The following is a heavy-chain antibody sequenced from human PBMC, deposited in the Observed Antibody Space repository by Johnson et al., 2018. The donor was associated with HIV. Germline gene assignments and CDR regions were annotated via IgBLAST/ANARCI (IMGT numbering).Heavy chain of an antibody. Sequence: VQVLESGGGLVQPGGSLRLSCAVSGFTFSSNYMSWVRQAPGKGLEWVSLIYTGGSTYYADSVKGRFTISRDNSKNTLYLQMNSLRVEDTTVYYCARDRHHDDNGYYYVPDAFDIWGQGTMVSVSS. D-gene: IGHD3-22*01. V-gene: IGHV3-66*01. CDR1: GFTFSSNY. CDR3: ARDRHHDDNGYYYVPDAFDI. CDR2: IYTGGST. J-gene: IGHJ3*02.